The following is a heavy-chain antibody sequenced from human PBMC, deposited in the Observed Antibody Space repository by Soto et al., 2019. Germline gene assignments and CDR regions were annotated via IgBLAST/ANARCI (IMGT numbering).Heavy chain of an antibody. D-gene: IGHD2-2*01. CDR1: GGSISSSSYY. V-gene: IGHV4-39*01. CDR3: ARRGYCSSTSCPYYFDY. Sequence: QLLESGPGLVKPSETLSLTCTVSGGSISSSSYYWGWIRQPPGKGLEWIGSIYYSGSTYYNPSLKSRVTISVDTSKNQFSLKLSSVTAADTAVYYCARRGYCSSTSCPYYFDYWGQGTLVTVSS. J-gene: IGHJ4*02. CDR2: IYYSGST.